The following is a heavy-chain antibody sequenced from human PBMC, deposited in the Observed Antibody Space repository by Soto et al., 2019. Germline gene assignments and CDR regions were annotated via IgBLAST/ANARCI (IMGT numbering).Heavy chain of an antibody. V-gene: IGHV1-18*01. Sequence: QVQLLQSGAEVKKPGASVKVSCKASGYTFSGYAIGWVRQAPGQGLAWMGWISAYNGNTDYAQKFQGRVTMTTDTSTSTAYLELRSLTSDDTAVYYCARPFGDYGDYAWSLRYWGQGTLVTVSS. CDR1: GYTFSGYA. J-gene: IGHJ4*02. CDR2: ISAYNGNT. D-gene: IGHD4-17*01. CDR3: ARPFGDYGDYAWSLRY.